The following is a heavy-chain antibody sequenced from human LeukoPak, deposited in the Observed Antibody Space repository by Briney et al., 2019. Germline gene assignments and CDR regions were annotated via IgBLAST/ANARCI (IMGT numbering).Heavy chain of an antibody. Sequence: GASVKVSCKASGYTFTSNYIHWVRQAPGQGLEWMGMIYPRDGSTSYAQKFQGRVTVTSDTPTTTVYMALSSLRSEDTAVYYCARISKNLYGMDVWGQGTTVTVSS. CDR3: ARISKNLYGMDV. CDR1: GYTFTSNY. V-gene: IGHV1-46*01. D-gene: IGHD2/OR15-2a*01. CDR2: IYPRDGST. J-gene: IGHJ6*02.